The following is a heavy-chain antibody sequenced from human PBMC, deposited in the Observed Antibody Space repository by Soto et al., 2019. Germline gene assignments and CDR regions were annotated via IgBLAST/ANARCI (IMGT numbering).Heavy chain of an antibody. V-gene: IGHV1-18*01. J-gene: IGHJ4*02. CDR1: GYTFTSYG. CDR3: ALTSSRWSFDY. Sequence: QVQLVQSGAEVKKPGASVKVSCKASGYTFTSYGISWVRQAPGQGLEWMGWISTYNGNTNYAQKFQGRVTMTTDTATSTAYMELGSLRSDDTAVYYCALTSSRWSFDYWGLGTLVTVSS. D-gene: IGHD6-13*01. CDR2: ISTYNGNT.